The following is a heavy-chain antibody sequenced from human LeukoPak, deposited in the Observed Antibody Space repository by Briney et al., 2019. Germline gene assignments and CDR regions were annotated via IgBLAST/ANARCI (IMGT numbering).Heavy chain of an antibody. Sequence: GGSLRLSCAASGFTFSTYPMHWVRQGPAKGLEWVAVVSQDGSEKHYAAPVKGRFTISRDNSRNTLFLQMDGLRAEDTAFYYCAREGSSGFYPHWGQGILVTVSS. CDR3: AREGSSGFYPH. V-gene: IGHV3-30-3*01. CDR2: VSQDGSEK. CDR1: GFTFSTYP. J-gene: IGHJ4*02. D-gene: IGHD3-22*01.